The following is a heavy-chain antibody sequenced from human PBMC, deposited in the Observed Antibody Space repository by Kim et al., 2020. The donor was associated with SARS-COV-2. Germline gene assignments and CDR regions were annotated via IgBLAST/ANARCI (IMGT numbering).Heavy chain of an antibody. Sequence: GGSLRLSCAASGFTFSRYGIHWVRQAPGKGLEWVAVISYDGSNYYYADSLKGRFTISRDNSKNTVYLQMNSLSAEDTAVYYCAKDRLVAVGGRVVLSEVYYCGQGTLVTVSS. D-gene: IGHD1-26*01. J-gene: IGHJ4*02. CDR1: GFTFSRYG. CDR3: AKDRLVAVGGRVVLSEVYY. CDR2: ISYDGSNY. V-gene: IGHV3-30*18.